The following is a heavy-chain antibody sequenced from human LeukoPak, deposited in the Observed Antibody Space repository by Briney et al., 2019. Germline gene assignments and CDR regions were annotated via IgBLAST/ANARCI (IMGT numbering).Heavy chain of an antibody. CDR3: ASRACCSTSCYYY. V-gene: IGHV3-74*01. CDR2: INTDGSST. Sequence: GGSLRLSCAASGFTFSTYWMHWVRQAPGKGLVWVSRINTDGSSTDYADSVKGRFTISRDNAKNTLYLQMNSLRAEDTAVYYCASRACCSTSCYYYWGQGTLVTVSS. D-gene: IGHD2-2*01. CDR1: GFTFSTYW. J-gene: IGHJ4*02.